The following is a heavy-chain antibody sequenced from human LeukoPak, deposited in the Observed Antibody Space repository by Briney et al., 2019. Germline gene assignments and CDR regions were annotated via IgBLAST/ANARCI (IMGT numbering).Heavy chain of an antibody. CDR1: GGSISSGSYY. J-gene: IGHJ4*02. V-gene: IGHV4-61*02. CDR3: VSGLVSGGATTFDY. D-gene: IGHD1-26*01. Sequence: PSQTLSLTCTVSGGSISSGSYYWSWIRQPAGKGLEWIGRIYTSGSTNYNPSLKSRVTISVDTSKNQFSLKLSSVTAADTAVYYCVSGLVSGGATTFDYWGQGTLVTVSS. CDR2: IYTSGST.